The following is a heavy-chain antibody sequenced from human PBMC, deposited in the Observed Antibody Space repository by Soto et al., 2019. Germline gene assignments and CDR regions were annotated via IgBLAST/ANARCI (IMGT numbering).Heavy chain of an antibody. D-gene: IGHD3-3*01. CDR3: ARGTTLAIFDYGMDV. CDR2: ISSDGTNK. J-gene: IGHJ6*02. V-gene: IGHV3-30-3*01. Sequence: QVQLVESGGGVVQPGRSLRLSCAASGFTFSSYAMHWVRQAPGKGLEWVAVISSDGTNKFYADSVRGRITISRDNSKNTLYLQMNSLRGEDSSVYYCARGTTLAIFDYGMDVWGPGTTVTVSS. CDR1: GFTFSSYA.